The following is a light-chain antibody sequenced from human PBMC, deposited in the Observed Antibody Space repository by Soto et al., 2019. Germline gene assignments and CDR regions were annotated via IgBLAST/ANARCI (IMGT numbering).Light chain of an antibody. Sequence: EIVLTQSPATLSLSPGERATLSCRASQSVSSYLAWYQQKPGQAPRLLIYDASNRATGIPARFSGSGSGTDFTLTISRLEHDDVAVYYWQHSSNRKTFGPGTKVDIK. V-gene: IGKV3-11*01. CDR2: DAS. CDR3: QHSSNRKT. CDR1: QSVSSY. J-gene: IGKJ3*01.